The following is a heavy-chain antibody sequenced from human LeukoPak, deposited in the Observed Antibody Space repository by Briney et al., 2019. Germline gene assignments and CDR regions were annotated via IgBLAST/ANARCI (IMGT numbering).Heavy chain of an antibody. CDR1: GFTFWSYW. D-gene: IGHD1-1*01. J-gene: IGHJ4*02. V-gene: IGHV3-7*01. CDR2: MNEDGSDK. Sequence: GGSLRLSCAASGFTFWSYWMSWVRQAPGKGLEWVANMNEDGSDKYYVDSVKGRFTISRDNAKNPLYLQMNSLRAEDTAVYYCARDRRLDYWGQGTLVTVSS. CDR3: ARDRRLDY.